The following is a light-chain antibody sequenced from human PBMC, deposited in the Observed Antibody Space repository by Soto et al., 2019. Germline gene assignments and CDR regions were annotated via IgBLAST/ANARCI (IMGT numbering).Light chain of an antibody. CDR1: ISDFRRYNY. J-gene: IGLJ1*01. Sequence: SVLTHPVSRSGAGGRAVPISITRTISDFRRYNYFSWYQQHPGKAPKLMIYEVNKRPSGVPDRFSGSKSGNTASLTVSGFQAEDEADYYGSSYAGSSNVFGTGTK. CDR2: EVN. V-gene: IGLV2-8*01. CDR3: SSYAGSSNV.